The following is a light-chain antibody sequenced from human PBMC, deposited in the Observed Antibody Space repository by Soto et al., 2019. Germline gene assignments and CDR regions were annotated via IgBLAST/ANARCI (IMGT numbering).Light chain of an antibody. CDR2: DTS. CDR1: QSVSSN. CDR3: QHYGRSPGLFT. J-gene: IGKJ3*01. V-gene: IGKV3-20*01. Sequence: EIVLTQSPATLSLSPVGRATLSFIASQSVSSNLAWYQQRPGQAPRLLIYDTSNRATGVPDRFSGSGSGTDFTLTISRLEPEDFAVYYCQHYGRSPGLFTFGPGTKVDIK.